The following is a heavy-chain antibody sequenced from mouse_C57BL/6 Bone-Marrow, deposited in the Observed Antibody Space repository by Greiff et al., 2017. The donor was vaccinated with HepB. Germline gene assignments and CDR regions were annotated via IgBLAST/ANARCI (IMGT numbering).Heavy chain of an antibody. CDR3: ARDRIYYDSYYFDY. D-gene: IGHD2-4*01. Sequence: ESGPGLVKPSQSLSLTCSVTGYSITSGYYWNWIRQFPGNKLEWMGYISYDGSNNYNPSLKNRISITRDTSKNQFFLKLNSVTTEDTATYYCARDRIYYDSYYFDYWGQGTTLTVSS. V-gene: IGHV3-6*01. CDR2: ISYDGSN. J-gene: IGHJ2*01. CDR1: GYSITSGYY.